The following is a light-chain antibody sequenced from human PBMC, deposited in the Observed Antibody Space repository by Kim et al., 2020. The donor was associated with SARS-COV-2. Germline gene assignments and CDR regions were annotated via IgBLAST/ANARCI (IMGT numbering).Light chain of an antibody. CDR2: RDN. Sequence: QSVLTQPPSASGTPGQRITISCSGSNSNIGDNYVNWYQHVPGTAPKLLIYRDNQRPSGVPDRFSGSKSGTSASLAIRGLQSQDEADFYCSSWDDRLRVWVFGGGTQLTVL. J-gene: IGLJ3*02. CDR3: SSWDDRLRVWV. V-gene: IGLV1-47*01. CDR1: NSNIGDNY.